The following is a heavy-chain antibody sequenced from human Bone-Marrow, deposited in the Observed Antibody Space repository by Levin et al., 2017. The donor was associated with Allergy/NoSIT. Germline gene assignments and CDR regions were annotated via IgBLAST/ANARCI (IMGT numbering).Heavy chain of an antibody. CDR1: GFLLSDSP. CDR2: IRDKADNYAT. CDR3: ARTRTDGAKYDP. J-gene: IGHJ5*02. D-gene: IGHD1-26*01. V-gene: IGHV3-73*01. Sequence: GESLKISCAASGFLLSDSPIHWVRQASGKGLEWIGRIRDKADNYATAYAASVRGRFTISRDDSKNTGYLQMNRLKSEDTALYYCARTRTDGAKYDPWGQGTLVIVSS.